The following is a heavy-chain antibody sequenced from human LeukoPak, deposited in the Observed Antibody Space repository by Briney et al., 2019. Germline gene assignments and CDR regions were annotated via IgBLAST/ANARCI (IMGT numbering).Heavy chain of an antibody. D-gene: IGHD6-19*01. V-gene: IGHV4-34*01. Sequence: SETLSLTCAVYGGSFSGYYWSWIRQPPGKGLEWIGEINHSGSTNYNPSLKSRVTISVDTSKNQFSLKLSSVTAADTAVYYCARGRAAVAAPRGYFQHWGQGTLVTVSS. CDR2: INHSGST. CDR3: ARGRAAVAAPRGYFQH. J-gene: IGHJ1*01. CDR1: GGSFSGYY.